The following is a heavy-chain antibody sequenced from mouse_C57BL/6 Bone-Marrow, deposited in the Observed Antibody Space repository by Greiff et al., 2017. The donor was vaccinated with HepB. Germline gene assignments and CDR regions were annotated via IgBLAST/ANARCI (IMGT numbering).Heavy chain of an antibody. J-gene: IGHJ3*01. D-gene: IGHD1-1*01. Sequence: EVQRVESGGGLVKPGGSLKLSCAASGFTFSDYGMHWVRQAPEKGLEWVAYISSGSSTIYYADTVKGRFTISRDNAKNTLFLQMTSLRSEDTAMYYCAPYYYGSSSAWFAYWGQGTLVTVFA. CDR1: GFTFSDYG. CDR3: APYYYGSSSAWFAY. V-gene: IGHV5-17*01. CDR2: ISSGSSTI.